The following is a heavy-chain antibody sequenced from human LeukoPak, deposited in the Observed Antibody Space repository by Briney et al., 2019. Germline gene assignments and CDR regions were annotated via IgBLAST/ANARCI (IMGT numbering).Heavy chain of an antibody. CDR1: GYSISSGYY. CDR3: AREGPTIYSSSASDY. D-gene: IGHD6-6*01. V-gene: IGHV4-38-2*02. J-gene: IGHJ4*02. CDR2: IYHSGST. Sequence: PSETLSLTCSVSGYSISSGYYWGWIRQPPGKKLEWIGSIYHSGSTYYNPSLKSRVTVSVDTAKNQFSLNLSSVTAADTAVYYCAREGPTIYSSSASDYWGQGTLVTVSS.